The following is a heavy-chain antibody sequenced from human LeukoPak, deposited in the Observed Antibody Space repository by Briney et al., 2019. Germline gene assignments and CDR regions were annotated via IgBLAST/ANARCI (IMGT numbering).Heavy chain of an antibody. J-gene: IGHJ3*02. CDR3: AVAYYYGSGDAFDI. CDR2: INSDSNYI. D-gene: IGHD3-10*01. CDR1: GFTFRSYS. Sequence: PGVSLRLSCAASGFTFRSYSMNWVRQAPGKGLECVSSINSDSNYIYYADSVQGRFTISRDKAKDSLCLQMNSLRAEDTAVYYCAVAYYYGSGDAFDIWGQGTKVTVSS. V-gene: IGHV3-21*01.